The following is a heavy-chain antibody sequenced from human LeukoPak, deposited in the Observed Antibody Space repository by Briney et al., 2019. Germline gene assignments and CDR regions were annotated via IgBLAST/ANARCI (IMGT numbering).Heavy chain of an antibody. J-gene: IGHJ5*02. CDR2: IYHSGST. D-gene: IGHD3-10*01. CDR3: ARIPMVRGVMGPRWFDP. Sequence: SETLSLTCAVSGGSISSGGYSWSWIRQPPGKGLEWIGYIYHSGSTYYNPSLKSRVTISVDRSKNQFSLKLSSVTAADAAVYYCARIPMVRGVMGPRWFDPWGQGTLVTVSS. CDR1: GGSISSGGYS. V-gene: IGHV4-30-2*01.